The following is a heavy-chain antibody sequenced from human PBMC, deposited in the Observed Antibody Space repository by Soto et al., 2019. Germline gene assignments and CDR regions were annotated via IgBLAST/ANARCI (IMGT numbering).Heavy chain of an antibody. CDR2: VYTSGSI. D-gene: IGHD4-17*01. V-gene: IGHV4-4*07. CDR1: GVSVSGYY. CDR3: ARYDFGTFDY. J-gene: IGHJ4*02. Sequence: SETLSLTCTVSGVSVSGYYWSWIRQPAGKGLEWIGRVYTSGSINYNPSLKSRVTMSVATSKNQFSLELGSVTAADTAVYYCARYDFGTFDYWGRGILVTVSS.